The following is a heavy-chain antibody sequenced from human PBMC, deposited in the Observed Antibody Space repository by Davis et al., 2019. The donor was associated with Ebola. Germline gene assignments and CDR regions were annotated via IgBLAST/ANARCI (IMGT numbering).Heavy chain of an antibody. V-gene: IGHV1-18*01. CDR2: ISAYNGNT. D-gene: IGHD2-2*02. CDR3: AREICSSTSCYRSDY. Sequence: ASVKVSCKASGYTFTSYGISWVRQAPGQGLEWMGWISAYNGNTNYAQKLQGRVTMTTDTSTSTAYMELRSLRSDDTAVYYCAREICSSTSCYRSDYWGQGTLVTVSS. J-gene: IGHJ4*02. CDR1: GYTFTSYG.